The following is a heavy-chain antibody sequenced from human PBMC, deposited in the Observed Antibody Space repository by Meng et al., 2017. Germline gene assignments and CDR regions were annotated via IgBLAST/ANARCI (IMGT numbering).Heavy chain of an antibody. V-gene: IGHV4-59*02. J-gene: IGHJ4*02. CDR3: ARGPPADY. Sequence: SETLSLTCTVSGASVSSDYWSWTRQPPGKGLEWIAFIYNTGSTNYNPSRKSRVTISADTSKNQCSLRLNSVTAANTAVYYCARGPPADYWGPGTLVTVSS. CDR1: GASVSSDY. CDR2: IYNTGST.